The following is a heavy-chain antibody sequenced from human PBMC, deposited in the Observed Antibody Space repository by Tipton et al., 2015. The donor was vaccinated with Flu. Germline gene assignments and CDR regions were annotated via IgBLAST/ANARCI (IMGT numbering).Heavy chain of an antibody. CDR1: SYSISTDYY. J-gene: IGHJ6*02. D-gene: IGHD3-10*01. Sequence: TLSLTCVVSSYSISTDYYWAWVRQPPGKGLEWIGSIHHSGTTYYTSSLKSRVTLSLDTSKNQFSLNLNSVTTSDTAVYYCARDQGFGDGLTYDYYGMDVWGQGTTVTVSS. CDR2: IHHSGTT. CDR3: ARDQGFGDGLTYDYYGMDV. V-gene: IGHV4-38-2*02.